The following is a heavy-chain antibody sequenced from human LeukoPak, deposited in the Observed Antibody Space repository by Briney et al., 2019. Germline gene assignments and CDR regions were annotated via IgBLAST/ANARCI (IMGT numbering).Heavy chain of an antibody. J-gene: IGHJ6*02. CDR3: GKERWLRRDHYYYYGMDV. D-gene: IGHD6-19*01. Sequence: GGSLRLSCAASGFTFSSYGMHWVRQAPGKGLEWVAVISYDGSNKYYADSVKGRFTISRDNSKNTLYLQMNSQRAEDTAVYYCGKERWLRRDHYYYYGMDVWGQGTTVTVSS. CDR1: GFTFSSYG. CDR2: ISYDGSNK. V-gene: IGHV3-30*18.